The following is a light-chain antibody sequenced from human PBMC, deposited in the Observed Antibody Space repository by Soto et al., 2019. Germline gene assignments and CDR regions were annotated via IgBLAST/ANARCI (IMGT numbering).Light chain of an antibody. CDR2: GNS. Sequence: VLTQPPSVSGAPGQRVTISCTGSSSNIGAGYDVHWYQQLPGTAPKLLIYGNSNRPSGVPDRFSGSKSGTSASLAITGLQAEDEADYYCQSYDSSLSGSDVVFGGGTKLTVL. V-gene: IGLV1-40*01. J-gene: IGLJ2*01. CDR3: QSYDSSLSGSDVV. CDR1: SSNIGAGYD.